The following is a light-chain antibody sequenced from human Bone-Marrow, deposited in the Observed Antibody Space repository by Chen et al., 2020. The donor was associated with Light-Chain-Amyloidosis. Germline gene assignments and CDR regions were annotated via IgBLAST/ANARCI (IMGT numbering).Light chain of an antibody. V-gene: IGKV1-5*03. CDR1: PSIINW. Sequence: DIQMTQSPSTRSASVGDRVTITCRASPSIINWLAWYQQKPGKAPKLLIYKASSLESGVPSRFSGSGSGTEFTLTISSLQPDDFATYHCKQYKSYPYTFGQGTKLEI. J-gene: IGKJ2*01. CDR3: KQYKSYPYT. CDR2: KAS.